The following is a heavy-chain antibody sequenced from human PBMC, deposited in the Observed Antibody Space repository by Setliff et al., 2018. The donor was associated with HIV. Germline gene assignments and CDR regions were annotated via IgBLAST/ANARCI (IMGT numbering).Heavy chain of an antibody. D-gene: IGHD2-21*02. V-gene: IGHV5-51*01. Sequence: RGESLTISCKGSGYSFTNYWIGWVRQMPGKGLEWMGIIYPGDSDTRYSPSSQGQVTISADKSISTAYLQWSSLKASDTAMYYCARLSVVTATRIYYFDYWGQGTLVTVSS. CDR3: ARLSVVTATRIYYFDY. CDR1: GYSFTNYW. CDR2: IYPGDSDT. J-gene: IGHJ4*02.